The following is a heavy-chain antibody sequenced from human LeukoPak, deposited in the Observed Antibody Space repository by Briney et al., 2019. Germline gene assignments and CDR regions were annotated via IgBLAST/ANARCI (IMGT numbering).Heavy chain of an antibody. CDR2: IWYEGSDK. Sequence: PGGSLRLSCAASGFTFSSYGMHWVRQAPGKGLEWVAFIWYEGSDKKYADSVKGRFTISRDNSKNTLYLQTNSLRAEDTAVYYCARAVTTLIAAAATFDYWGQGTLVTVSS. V-gene: IGHV3-33*01. CDR1: GFTFSSYG. D-gene: IGHD6-13*01. J-gene: IGHJ4*02. CDR3: ARAVTTLIAAAATFDY.